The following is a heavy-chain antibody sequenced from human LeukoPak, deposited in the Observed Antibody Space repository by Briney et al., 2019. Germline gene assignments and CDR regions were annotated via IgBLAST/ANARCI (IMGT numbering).Heavy chain of an antibody. J-gene: IGHJ4*02. Sequence: AGSVRRSCAGSGFTRNSHSMKWFRHAPGNGLKWVSSISSSGNYIYYAGSVKGRFTISRDNAKNTLFLQMNSLRVEDTAVYYCARDLTSSSSPYYFDYWGQGTLVTVSS. V-gene: IGHV3-21*01. CDR2: ISSSGNYI. CDR1: GFTRNSHS. CDR3: ARDLTSSSSPYYFDY. D-gene: IGHD6-6*01.